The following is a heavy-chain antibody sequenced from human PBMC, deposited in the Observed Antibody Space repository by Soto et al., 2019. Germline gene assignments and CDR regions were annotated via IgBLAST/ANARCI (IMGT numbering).Heavy chain of an antibody. CDR1: GGSISSYY. CDR2: IYYSGST. CDR3: ASYGYCSSTSCYARYNWFDP. V-gene: IGHV4-59*08. J-gene: IGHJ5*02. Sequence: PSETLSLTCTVSGGSISSYYWSWIRQPPGKGLEWIGYIYYSGSTNYNPSLKSRVTISVDTSKNQFSLKLSSVTAADTAVYYCASYGYCSSTSCYARYNWFDPWGQGTLVTVSS. D-gene: IGHD2-2*03.